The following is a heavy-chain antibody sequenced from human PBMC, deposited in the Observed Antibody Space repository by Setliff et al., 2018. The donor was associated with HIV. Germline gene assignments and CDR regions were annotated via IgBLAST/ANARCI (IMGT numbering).Heavy chain of an antibody. J-gene: IGHJ4*02. CDR3: ARGAGLYGDYHVY. V-gene: IGHV4-59*11. CDR2: IYYDGRT. D-gene: IGHD4-17*01. Sequence: PSETLSLTCNVSGDSIKKRYWTWVRQSPGKGLEWIGYIYYDGRTSTNPSLKDRVTLSVDTSKNQFSLKLRSVTAADTAVYYCARGAGLYGDYHVYWGQGTLVTVSS. CDR1: GDSIKKRY.